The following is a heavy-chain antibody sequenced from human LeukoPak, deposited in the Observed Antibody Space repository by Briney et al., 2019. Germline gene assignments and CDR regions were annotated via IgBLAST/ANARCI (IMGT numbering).Heavy chain of an antibody. CDR3: AGGSAVGAAESLGFDY. Sequence: ASVTVSCKASGYTFTDYYMHWVRQAPGQGLEWMGWINANSADTHHAQKFQGRVTMTRDTSISTAYMDLSRLRSDDTAVYYCAGGSAVGAAESLGFDYWGQGTPVTVSS. CDR2: INANSADT. D-gene: IGHD1-26*01. CDR1: GYTFTDYY. V-gene: IGHV1-2*02. J-gene: IGHJ4*02.